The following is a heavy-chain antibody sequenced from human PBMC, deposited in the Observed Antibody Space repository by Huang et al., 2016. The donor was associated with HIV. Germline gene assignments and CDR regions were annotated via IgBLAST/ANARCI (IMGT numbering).Heavy chain of an antibody. CDR1: GYTFTGYP. D-gene: IGHD6-19*01. CDR3: ARGISRSVHNYYYMDV. J-gene: IGHJ6*03. Sequence: QVQLVQSGSVLKEPGASVKVSCKASGYTFTGYPLTWVRQAPGQGLECVGWISTITGDPTYAQAFTGGLVLSLDTSVSTSYLQISSLKPEDTATYFCARGISRSVHNYYYMDVWGKGTTVTVSS. V-gene: IGHV7-4-1*02. CDR2: ISTITGDP.